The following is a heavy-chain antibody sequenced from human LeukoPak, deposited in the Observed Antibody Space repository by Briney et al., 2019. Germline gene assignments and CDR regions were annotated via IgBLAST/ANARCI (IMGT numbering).Heavy chain of an antibody. D-gene: IGHD3-10*01. CDR3: ARPGGGSGRPDYYYYGMDV. V-gene: IGHV3-30*03. CDR2: ISYDGSNK. J-gene: IGHJ6*02. CDR1: GFTFSSYG. Sequence: PGGSLRLSCAASGFTFSSYGMHWVRQAPGKGLEWVAVISYDGSNKYYADSVKGRFTISRDNSKNTLYLQMNSLRAEDMAVYYCARPGGGSGRPDYYYYGMDVWGQGTTVTVSS.